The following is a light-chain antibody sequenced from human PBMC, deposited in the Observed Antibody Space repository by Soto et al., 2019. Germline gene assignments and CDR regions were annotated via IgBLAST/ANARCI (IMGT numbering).Light chain of an antibody. CDR3: QQRSNWRLT. V-gene: IGKV3-11*01. Sequence: EIVLTQSPATLSLSPGERATLSCSTSQSVSSDLAWYQQKPGQAPRLLIYDASNRATGIAARFSGSGSGTDFTLTISSLEPEDFAVYYCQQRSNWRLTFGGGTKVEIK. CDR2: DAS. CDR1: QSVSSD. J-gene: IGKJ4*01.